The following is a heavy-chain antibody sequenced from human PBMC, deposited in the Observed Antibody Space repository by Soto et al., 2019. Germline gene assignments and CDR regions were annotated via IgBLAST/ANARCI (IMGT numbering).Heavy chain of an antibody. J-gene: IGHJ6*02. CDR3: GRGGDTAMVTGYYYGKDV. Sequence: ASVKVSCKESGYTFTSYYMHWARQPPLQGLEWMGIINPSGGSTSYAQKFQGRVTMTRDTSTSTVYMELSSLRSEDTAVYYCGRGGDTAMVTGYYYGKDVWVQGATVTVS. CDR1: GYTFTSYY. D-gene: IGHD5-18*01. CDR2: INPSGGST. V-gene: IGHV1-46*01.